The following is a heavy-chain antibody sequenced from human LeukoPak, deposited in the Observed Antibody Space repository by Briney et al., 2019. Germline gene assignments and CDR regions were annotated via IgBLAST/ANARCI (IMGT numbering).Heavy chain of an antibody. V-gene: IGHV4-61*01. CDR3: ARTRAYGGRPDY. D-gene: IGHD4-23*01. CDR2: IYYSGST. Sequence: SETLSLTCIVSGGSISRGSYYWNWIRQPPGKGLEWIGYIYYSGSTNYNPSLKSRVTISVDTSKNQFSLKLNSVTAADTAVYYCARTRAYGGRPDYWGQGTLVTVSS. J-gene: IGHJ4*02. CDR1: GGSISRGSYY.